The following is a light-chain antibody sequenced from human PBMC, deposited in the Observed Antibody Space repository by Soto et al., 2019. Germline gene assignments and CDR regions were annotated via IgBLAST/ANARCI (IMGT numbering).Light chain of an antibody. CDR2: DAS. J-gene: IGKJ4*01. CDR1: QSVKNNY. V-gene: IGKV3-20*01. CDR3: QQYGSTPLT. Sequence: EIVLTQSPGTLSLSPGERAILSCRASQSVKNNYLVWYQQKPGQPPRFLIYDASTRATGTPGRFSGGGSGTDFTLSISRLEPEDFALSFCQQYGSTPLTFGGGTKVEIK.